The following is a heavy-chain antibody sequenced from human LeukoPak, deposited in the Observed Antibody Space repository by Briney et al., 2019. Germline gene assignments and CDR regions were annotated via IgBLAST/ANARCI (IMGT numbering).Heavy chain of an antibody. D-gene: IGHD5-24*01. CDR1: GFTFSSYS. V-gene: IGHV3-48*02. CDR3: ARDPTGPRRWLQSHTNWFDP. CDR2: ISSSSSTI. J-gene: IGHJ5*02. Sequence: GGSLRLSCAASGFTFSSYSMNWVRQAPGKGLEWVSYISSSSSTIYYADSVKGRFTISRDNAKNSLYLQMNSLRDEDTAVYYCARDPTGPRRWLQSHTNWFDPWGQGTLVTVSS.